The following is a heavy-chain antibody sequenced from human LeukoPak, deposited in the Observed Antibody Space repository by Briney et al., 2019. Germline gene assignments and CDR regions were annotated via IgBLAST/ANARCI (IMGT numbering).Heavy chain of an antibody. CDR2: ISYDGSNK. D-gene: IGHD6-13*01. CDR3: AKGVSSSWSNDAFDI. V-gene: IGHV3-30*18. Sequence: QPGGSLRLSCVASGFTFSRHDMNWVRQAPGKGLEWWAVISYDGSNKYYADSVKGRFTISRDNSKNTLYLQMNSLRTEDTAVYYCAKGVSSSWSNDAFDIWGQGTMVTVSS. J-gene: IGHJ3*02. CDR1: GFTFSRHD.